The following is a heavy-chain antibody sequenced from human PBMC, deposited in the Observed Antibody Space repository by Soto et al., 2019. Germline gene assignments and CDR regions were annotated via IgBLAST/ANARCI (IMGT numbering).Heavy chain of an antibody. Sequence: QVQLQESGPGLVKPSETLSLTCAVSGASISSSNWWSWVRQPPGKGLEWIGEMYHSGSTNYNPSLRSRVTVTVDKRKNQSSLQLSTVTAADTAGDYGASDDYWSSGTCYRNTSYYSGFNVWGQGTAVTVSS. CDR1: GASISSSNW. CDR2: MYHSGST. J-gene: IGHJ6*02. V-gene: IGHV4-4*02. D-gene: IGHD2-15*01. CDR3: ASDDYWSSGTCYRNTSYYSGFNV.